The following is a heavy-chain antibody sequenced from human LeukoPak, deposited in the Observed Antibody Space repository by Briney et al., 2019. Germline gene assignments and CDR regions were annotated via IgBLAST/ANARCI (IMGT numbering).Heavy chain of an antibody. V-gene: IGHV3-53*01. CDR3: ARGGYYITY. Sequence: GGSLRLSCAAAAFTVSTNYMSWVRQAPGKGLEWVEVIYSGGSRYYADSVKGRFTISRDNSKNTVYLQMNSLRAEDTAVYYCARGGYYITYWGQGTLVTVSS. J-gene: IGHJ4*02. CDR2: IYSGGSR. CDR1: AFTVSTNY. D-gene: IGHD3-3*01.